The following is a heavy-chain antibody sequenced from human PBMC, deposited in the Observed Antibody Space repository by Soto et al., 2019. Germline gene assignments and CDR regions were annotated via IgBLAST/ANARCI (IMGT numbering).Heavy chain of an antibody. CDR3: ARFRGDSYYNF. J-gene: IGHJ4*02. CDR2: ISISGPTI. Sequence: QVQLVESGGGLVKPGGSLRLSCAASGFTLSDYYMTWIRQAPGKGLERVSDISISGPTIHYADSVRGRFTISRDNAMNSRWLQLYPLRAEDTAVYYCARFRGDSYYNFWGQGTLVTVSS. CDR1: GFTLSDYY. D-gene: IGHD3-10*01. V-gene: IGHV3-11*01.